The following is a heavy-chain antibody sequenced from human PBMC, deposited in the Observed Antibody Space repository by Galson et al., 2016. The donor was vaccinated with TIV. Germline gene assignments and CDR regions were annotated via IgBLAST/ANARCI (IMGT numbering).Heavy chain of an antibody. CDR1: DYPISSGYY. V-gene: IGHV4-38-2*02. D-gene: IGHD6-13*01. Sequence: LSLTCSVSDYPISSGYYWGWIRQPPGKGLEWIGNIYHSGSTYYNPSLKSRVTISVDTSKNQFSLKLSSVTAADTALYYCARRVVGTGYEYWGQGILVTVSS. J-gene: IGHJ4*02. CDR3: ARRVVGTGYEY. CDR2: IYHSGST.